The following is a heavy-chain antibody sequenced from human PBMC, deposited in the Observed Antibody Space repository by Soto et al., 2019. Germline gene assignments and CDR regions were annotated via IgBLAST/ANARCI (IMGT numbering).Heavy chain of an antibody. J-gene: IGHJ6*02. V-gene: IGHV4-31*03. CDR2: IYYSGST. D-gene: IGHD6-13*01. CDR1: GGSISSGGYY. Sequence: SETLSLTCPVSGGSISSGGYYWSWIRQHPGKGLEWIGYIYYSGSTYYNPSLKSRVTISVDTSKNQFSLKLSSVTAADTAVYYCARDLQYSRLFYGMDVWGQGTTVTVSS. CDR3: ARDLQYSRLFYGMDV.